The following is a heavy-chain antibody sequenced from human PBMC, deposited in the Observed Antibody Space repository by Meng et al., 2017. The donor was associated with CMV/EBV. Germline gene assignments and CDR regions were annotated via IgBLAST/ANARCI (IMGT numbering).Heavy chain of an antibody. V-gene: IGHV3-23*01. J-gene: IGHJ2*01. D-gene: IGHD2-15*01. CDR3: AKSRGSSYFDL. CDR2: ISGSGGNT. CDR1: GFTFSSYG. Sequence: SGPASGFTFSSYGMSWVRQAPGKGLEWVSAISGSGGNTYYADSVKGRFTISRDNSKNTLSLQMSSLRAEDTAVYYCAKSRGSSYFDLWGRGTLVTVSS.